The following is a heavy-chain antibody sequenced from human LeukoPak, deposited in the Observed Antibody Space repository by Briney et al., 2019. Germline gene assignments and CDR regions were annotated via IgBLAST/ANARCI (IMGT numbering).Heavy chain of an antibody. D-gene: IGHD3-3*01. CDR3: ARATYYDFWSGYRKYYYYYGMDV. Sequence: GGSLRLSCAASGFTFSSYSMNWVRQAPGKGLEWVSSISSSSSYIYYADSVKGRFTISRDNAKNSLYLQMNSLRAEDTAVYYCARATYYDFWSGYRKYYYYYGMDVWGQGTTVTVSS. V-gene: IGHV3-21*01. J-gene: IGHJ6*02. CDR1: GFTFSSYS. CDR2: ISSSSSYI.